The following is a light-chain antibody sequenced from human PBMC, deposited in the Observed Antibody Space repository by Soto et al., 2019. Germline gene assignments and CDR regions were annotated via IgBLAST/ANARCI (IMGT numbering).Light chain of an antibody. CDR3: QTWGTGVQAV. J-gene: IGLJ7*01. Sequence: QLVLTQSPSASASLGASVKLTCTLSSGHSSYAIAWHQQQPEKGPRYLMKLNSDGSHSKGDGIPDRFSGSSSGAERYLTISSLQSEDDADYYCQTWGTGVQAVFGGGTQLTVL. CDR1: SGHSSYA. V-gene: IGLV4-69*01. CDR2: LNSDGSH.